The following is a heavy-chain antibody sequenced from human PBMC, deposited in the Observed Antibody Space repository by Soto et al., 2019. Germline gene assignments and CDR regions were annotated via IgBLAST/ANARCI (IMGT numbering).Heavy chain of an antibody. D-gene: IGHD2-2*01. CDR1: GFTFSNYD. CDR3: SKGSIVAGAIRYDLDY. V-gene: IGHV3-23*01. Sequence: EVQLLNSGGGLVQPGGSLRLSCAASGFTFSNYDMNWVRQDPGKGLEWVSAISGRGSSTYYADSVKGRFTISRDDSKNTAYLQMNSLRAEDTAVYYCSKGSIVAGAIRYDLDYWGQGTLVTVSS. CDR2: ISGRGSST. J-gene: IGHJ4*02.